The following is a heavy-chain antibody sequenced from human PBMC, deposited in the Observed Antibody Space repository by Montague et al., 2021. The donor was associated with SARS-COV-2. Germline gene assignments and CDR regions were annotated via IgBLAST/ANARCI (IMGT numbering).Heavy chain of an antibody. D-gene: IGHD4-23*01. J-gene: IGHJ4*02. CDR1: GGSFSGYY. Sequence: SETLSLTCAVYGGSFSGYYWTWIRQSPRKGLEWIAEINHSGTTNYNLNPSLRSRVTISVDTSKSQFSLKLSSVTAADTGVYYCARWDPQTLTLIGLRGKSASDYWGQGTLVTVSS. V-gene: IGHV4-34*01. CDR2: INHSGTT. CDR3: ARWDPQTLTLIGLRGKSASDY.